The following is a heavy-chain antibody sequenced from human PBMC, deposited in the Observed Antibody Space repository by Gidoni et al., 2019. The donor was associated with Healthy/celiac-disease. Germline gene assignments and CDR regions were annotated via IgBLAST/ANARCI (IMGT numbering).Heavy chain of an antibody. Sequence: EVQLVESGGGLVQPGGSLRLSCAASGFTFSSYWMSWVRQAPGKGLEWVANIKQDGSEKYYVDSVKGRFTISRDNAKNSLYLQMNSLRAEDTAVYHCARGSHSSSWYTLKYYYYYGMDVWGQGTTVTVSS. CDR3: ARGSHSSSWYTLKYYYYYGMDV. CDR1: GFTFSSYW. J-gene: IGHJ6*02. D-gene: IGHD6-13*01. CDR2: IKQDGSEK. V-gene: IGHV3-7*01.